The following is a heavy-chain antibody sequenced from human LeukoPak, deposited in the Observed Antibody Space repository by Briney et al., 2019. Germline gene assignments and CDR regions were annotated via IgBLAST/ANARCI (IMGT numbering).Heavy chain of an antibody. J-gene: IGHJ4*02. D-gene: IGHD3-22*01. Sequence: GGSLRLSCAASGFTFTSYWMYWVRQAAVEGLVWVSRINTDGSSLNYADSVKGRFTISRDNAKNTLYLQMNSPGAEDTAVYYCARRINYYDSGGYYYVRYFDSWGQGTLVTVSS. CDR2: INTDGSSL. CDR1: GFTFTSYW. CDR3: ARRINYYDSGGYYYVRYFDS. V-gene: IGHV3-74*01.